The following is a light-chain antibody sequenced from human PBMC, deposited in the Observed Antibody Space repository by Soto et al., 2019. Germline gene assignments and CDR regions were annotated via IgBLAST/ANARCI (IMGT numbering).Light chain of an antibody. Sequence: EIVLTQSPGTLSLSPGERATLSCRASQTVNSNYLAWYQRRAGQAPRLLIYGASTRAADIPDRFSGSGSGTDFTLTISRLEPEDFAVYYCPQYDRSPLITFGGGTKVEIK. CDR1: QTVNSNY. J-gene: IGKJ4*01. V-gene: IGKV3-20*01. CDR2: GAS. CDR3: PQYDRSPLIT.